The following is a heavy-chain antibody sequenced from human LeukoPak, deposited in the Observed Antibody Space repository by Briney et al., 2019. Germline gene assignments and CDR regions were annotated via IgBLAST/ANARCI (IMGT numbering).Heavy chain of an antibody. D-gene: IGHD5-18*01. J-gene: IGHJ4*02. CDR1: GGSISSYY. CDR3: AGSRDTAMTTGGY. V-gene: IGHV4-59*01. Sequence: SETLSLTCTVSGGSISSYYWSWTRQPPGKGLEWIGYTYYSGSTNYNPSLKSRVTISVDTSKNQFSLKLSSVTAADTAVYYCAGSRDTAMTTGGYWGQGTLVTVSS. CDR2: TYYSGST.